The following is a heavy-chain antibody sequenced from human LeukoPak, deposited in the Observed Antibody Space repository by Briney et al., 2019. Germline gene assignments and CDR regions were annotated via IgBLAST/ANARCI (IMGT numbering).Heavy chain of an antibody. CDR3: VSSTLGGITGTPRGSDY. CDR2: IIPLFRTA. CDR1: GGTFSSYG. Sequence: GASVKASCKASGGTFSSYGISWVRQAPGQGLEWMGGIIPLFRTANYAQKFQGRVTITTDESTSTAYMELSSLRSEDTAVYYCVSSTLGGITGTPRGSDYWGQGTLVTVSS. J-gene: IGHJ4*02. V-gene: IGHV1-69*05. D-gene: IGHD1-7*01.